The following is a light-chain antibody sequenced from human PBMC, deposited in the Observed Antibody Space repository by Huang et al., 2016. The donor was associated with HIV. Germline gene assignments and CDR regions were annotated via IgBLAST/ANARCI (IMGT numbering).Light chain of an antibody. J-gene: IGKJ4*01. CDR2: DTS. CDR3: QQYDNWPPGLT. CDR1: QNVRSN. Sequence: EIVMTQSPATLSVSPGGGATLSCRASQNVRSNLAWYQQTPGQAPRRLIYDTSTRASGVPARFSGSGSGTEFTLTISGLQSEDFAVYYCQQYDNWPPGLTFGGGIKVEI. V-gene: IGKV3D-15*01.